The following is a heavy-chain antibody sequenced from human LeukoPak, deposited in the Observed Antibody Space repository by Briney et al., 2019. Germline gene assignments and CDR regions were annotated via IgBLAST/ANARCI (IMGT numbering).Heavy chain of an antibody. J-gene: IGHJ2*01. CDR2: IYNTGST. V-gene: IGHV4-4*07. CDR1: GDSITSHY. Sequence: PSETLSLTCTVSGDSITSHYWGWLRQPARKGLEWIGHIYNTGSTNYNPSLNSRVTMSVDTSKNQFSLTLSSVTAADTAVYYCARERAHDWYFDLWGRGTLVAVSS. CDR3: ARERAHDWYFDL.